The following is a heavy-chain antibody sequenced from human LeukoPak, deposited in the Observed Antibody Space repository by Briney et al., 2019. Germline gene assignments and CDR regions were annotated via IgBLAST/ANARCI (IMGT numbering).Heavy chain of an antibody. CDR1: GYTFTSYY. V-gene: IGHV1-46*01. Sequence: ASVKVSCKASGYTFTSYYMHWVRQAPGQGLEWMGIINPSVGSISYAQKFQGRVTMTRDMSTSTVYMELSSLRSEDTAVYYCARDQDSSGYYTPFDYWGQGTLVTVSS. J-gene: IGHJ4*02. CDR2: INPSVGSI. CDR3: ARDQDSSGYYTPFDY. D-gene: IGHD3-22*01.